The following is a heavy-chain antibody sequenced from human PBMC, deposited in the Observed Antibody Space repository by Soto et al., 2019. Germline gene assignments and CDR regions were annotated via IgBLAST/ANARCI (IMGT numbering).Heavy chain of an antibody. CDR1: GFTFNEYY. CDR3: ARSGDNYNLLDY. CDR2: SSNSGTFA. D-gene: IGHD1-1*01. J-gene: IGHJ4*02. V-gene: IGHV3-11*06. Sequence: VGSLRLSCAASGFTFNEYYMSWIRQAPGKGLEWISYSSNSGTFAGYADSVKGRFSISRDNAKNSLYLQINSLRGDDTAIYYCARSGDNYNLLDYWGQGTPVTVSS.